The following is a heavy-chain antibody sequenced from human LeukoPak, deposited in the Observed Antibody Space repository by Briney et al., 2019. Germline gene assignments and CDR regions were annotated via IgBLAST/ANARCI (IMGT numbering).Heavy chain of an antibody. Sequence: GGSPRLSCAASGFSFCTFAMNWVRQAPGKGLELVSTISGGGDGALYADSVKGRFTISRDNSKNTLFLQMNSLRAEDTAVYYCAKRTRGYSYGTLDYWGQGTLVTVSS. CDR2: ISGGGDGA. CDR3: AKRTRGYSYGTLDY. D-gene: IGHD5-18*01. J-gene: IGHJ4*02. CDR1: GFSFCTFA. V-gene: IGHV3-23*01.